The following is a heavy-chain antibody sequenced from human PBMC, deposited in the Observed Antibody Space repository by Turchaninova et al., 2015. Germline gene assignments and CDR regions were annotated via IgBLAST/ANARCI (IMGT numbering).Heavy chain of an antibody. CDR1: GGSMSNYY. D-gene: IGHD3-16*01. V-gene: IGHV4-59*01. CDR3: ARGRRVGGNWFDP. Sequence: QVQLQESGPGLVTPSETLSLTCTASGGSMSNYYWNLIRQPPGKGRGWMWNIYYNGVTSYNPSLKSRVTISVDTSKNQFSLKLSSVTAADTAVYYCARGRRVGGNWFDPWGQGTLVTVSS. J-gene: IGHJ5*02. CDR2: IYYNGVT.